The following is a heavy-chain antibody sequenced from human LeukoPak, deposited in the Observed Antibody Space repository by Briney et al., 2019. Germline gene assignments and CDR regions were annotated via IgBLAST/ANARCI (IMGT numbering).Heavy chain of an antibody. CDR2: INTDGSST. V-gene: IGHV3-74*01. CDR1: GFTFSSYW. D-gene: IGHD6-25*01. Sequence: QPGGSLRLSCVASGFTFSSYWMHWVRQAPGKGLVWVSRINTDGSSTSYADSVKGRFTISRDNAKNTLYLQMNSLRAEDTAVYYCARESGRYSSEHDYWGQGTLVTVSS. J-gene: IGHJ4*02. CDR3: ARESGRYSSEHDY.